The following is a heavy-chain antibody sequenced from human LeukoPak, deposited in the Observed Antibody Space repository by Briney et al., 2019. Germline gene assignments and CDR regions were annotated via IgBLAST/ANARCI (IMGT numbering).Heavy chain of an antibody. J-gene: IGHJ6*04. V-gene: IGHV4-39*01. D-gene: IGHD6-13*01. CDR1: GGSISSHNFY. Sequence: PSETLSLTCTVSGGSISSHNFYWGWIRQPPGKGLEWIGSIYYSGSTYYNPSLKSRVTISVDTSKNQFSLKLSSVTAADTAVYYCARISYSSSWYLFDYWGKGTTVTVSS. CDR3: ARISYSSSWYLFDY. CDR2: IYYSGST.